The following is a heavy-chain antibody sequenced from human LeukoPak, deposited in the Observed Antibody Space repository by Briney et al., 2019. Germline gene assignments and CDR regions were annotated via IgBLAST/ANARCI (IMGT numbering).Heavy chain of an antibody. D-gene: IGHD2-2*01. CDR2: IYHSGST. CDR3: ARALGYCSSTRCSKYNWFDP. V-gene: IGHV4-38-2*01. J-gene: IGHJ5*02. Sequence: PSETLSLTCAVSGYSISSGYYWGWIRQPPGKGLEWIGSIYHSGSTYYNPSLKSRVTISVDTSKNQFSLKLSSVTAADTAVYYCARALGYCSSTRCSKYNWFDPWGQGTLVTVSS. CDR1: GYSISSGYY.